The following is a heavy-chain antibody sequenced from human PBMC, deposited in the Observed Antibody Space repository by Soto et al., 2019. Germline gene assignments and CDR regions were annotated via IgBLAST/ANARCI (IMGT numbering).Heavy chain of an antibody. J-gene: IGHJ4*02. D-gene: IGHD6-19*01. CDR1: GGSISSGGYS. CDR3: ARAGGLGAVAVDY. CDR2: IYHSGST. Sequence: QLQLQESGSGLVKPSQTLSLTCAVSGGSISSGGYSWGWIRQPPGKGLEWIGYIYHSGSTYYNPSLKSRVTISVDRSKNQFSLKLSSVTAADTALYYCARAGGLGAVAVDYWGQGTLVTVSS. V-gene: IGHV4-30-2*01.